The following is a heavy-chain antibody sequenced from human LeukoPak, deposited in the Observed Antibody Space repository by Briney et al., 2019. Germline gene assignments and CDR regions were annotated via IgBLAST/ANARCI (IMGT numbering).Heavy chain of an antibody. CDR1: GGSISSYY. V-gene: IGHV4-59*08. CDR2: IYYSGST. D-gene: IGHD7-27*01. J-gene: IGHJ6*03. CDR3: ARVVWGGDFHYSLDV. Sequence: SETLSLTCTVSGGSISSYYWSWIRQPPGKGLEWIGYIYYSGSTNYNPSLKSRVTISVDTSKNQFSLKLSSVTAADTAVYYCARVVWGGDFHYSLDVWGKGTTVIVSS.